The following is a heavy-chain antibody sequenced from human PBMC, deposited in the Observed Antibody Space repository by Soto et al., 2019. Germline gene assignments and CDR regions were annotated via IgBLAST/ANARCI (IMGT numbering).Heavy chain of an antibody. V-gene: IGHV4-34*01. CDR1: GGSFSGYY. CDR2: INHSGST. J-gene: IGHJ4*01. CDR3: ARGGIDSAFDY. Sequence: PSETLSLTCAVYGGSFSGYYWSWIRQPPGKGLEWIGEINHSGSTNYNPSLKSRVTISVDTSKNQFSLKLSSVTAADTAVYYCARGGIDSAFDYWGHGTTVPVSP.